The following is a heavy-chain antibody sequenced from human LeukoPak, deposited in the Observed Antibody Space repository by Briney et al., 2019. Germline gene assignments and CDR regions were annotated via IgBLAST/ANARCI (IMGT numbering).Heavy chain of an antibody. V-gene: IGHV3-11*04. Sequence: NPGGSLRLSCAASGFTFSDYYMSWIRQAPGKGLEWVSYISSSGSTIYYADSVKGRFTISRDSAKNSLYLQMNSLRAEDTAVYYCARDSDTAMVTVDYWGQGTLVTVSS. J-gene: IGHJ4*02. CDR3: ARDSDTAMVTVDY. CDR1: GFTFSDYY. D-gene: IGHD5-18*01. CDR2: ISSSGSTI.